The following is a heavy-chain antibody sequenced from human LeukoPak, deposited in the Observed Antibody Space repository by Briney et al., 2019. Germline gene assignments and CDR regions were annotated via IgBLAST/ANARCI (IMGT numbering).Heavy chain of an antibody. D-gene: IGHD2-2*01. CDR3: ARDLLVPAASSSYYYMDV. Sequence: SETLSLTCTVSGGSISSGSYYWSWIRQPAGKGLEWIGRIYTSGSTNYNPSLKSRVTISVDTSKNQFSLKLSSVTAADTAVYYCARDLLVPAASSSYYYMDVWGKGTTVTVSS. J-gene: IGHJ6*03. CDR2: IYTSGST. CDR1: GGSISSGSYY. V-gene: IGHV4-61*02.